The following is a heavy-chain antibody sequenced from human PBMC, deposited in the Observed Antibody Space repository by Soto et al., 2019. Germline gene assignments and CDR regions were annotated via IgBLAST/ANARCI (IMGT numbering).Heavy chain of an antibody. CDR3: ARGRGAVTTPGFMGPLDY. D-gene: IGHD1-1*01. Sequence: QGQLVQSGTEVKKPGSSVKVSCRASGATFSTLTISWVRQAPGQGPEWMGGITPIFATTKYAQKFQGRVTTTADASTNTVYMELSSLRSEDTALYYCARGRGAVTTPGFMGPLDYWGQGTLVTVSS. V-gene: IGHV1-69*01. CDR1: GATFSTLT. J-gene: IGHJ4*02. CDR2: ITPIFATT.